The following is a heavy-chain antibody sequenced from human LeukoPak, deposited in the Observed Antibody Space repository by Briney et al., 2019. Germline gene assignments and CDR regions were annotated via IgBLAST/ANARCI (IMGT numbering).Heavy chain of an antibody. Sequence: ASETLSLTCTVSGGSISSYYWRWNRQPPGKGLEWIGYIYYSGSTNYNPSLKSRVTISVDTSKNQFSLKLSSVTAADTAVYYCARQSHDYDFWSGYYRMRAFDIWGQGTMVTVSS. CDR3: ARQSHDYDFWSGYYRMRAFDI. J-gene: IGHJ3*02. V-gene: IGHV4-59*08. CDR2: IYYSGST. D-gene: IGHD3-3*01. CDR1: GGSISSYY.